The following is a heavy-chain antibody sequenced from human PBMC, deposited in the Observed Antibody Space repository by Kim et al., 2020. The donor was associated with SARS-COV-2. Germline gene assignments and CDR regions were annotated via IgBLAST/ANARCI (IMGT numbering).Heavy chain of an antibody. CDR2: ISYDGSNK. CDR1: GFTFSSYG. CDR3: AKDQRSDWSNTANYFDY. J-gene: IGHJ4*02. V-gene: IGHV3-30*18. Sequence: GGSLRLSCAASGFTFSSYGMHWVRQAPGKGLEWVAVISYDGSNKYYADSVKGRFTISRDNSKNTLYLQMNSLRAEDTAVFYCAKDQRSDWSNTANYFDYWGQGTLVTVSS. D-gene: IGHD3-3*01.